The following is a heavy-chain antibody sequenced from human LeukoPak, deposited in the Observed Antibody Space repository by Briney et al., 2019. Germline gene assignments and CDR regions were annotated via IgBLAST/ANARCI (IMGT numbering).Heavy chain of an antibody. V-gene: IGHV4-34*01. CDR1: GGFISTYY. J-gene: IGHJ6*03. CDR3: ARILTWGTVVTPSNYYYYMDV. D-gene: IGHD4-23*01. CDR2: INHSGST. Sequence: PSETLSLTCTVSGGFISTYYWSWIRQPPGKGLEWIGEINHSGSTNYNPSLKSRVTISVDTSKNQFSLKLSPVTAADTAVYYCARILTWGTVVTPSNYYYYMDVWGKGTTVTISS.